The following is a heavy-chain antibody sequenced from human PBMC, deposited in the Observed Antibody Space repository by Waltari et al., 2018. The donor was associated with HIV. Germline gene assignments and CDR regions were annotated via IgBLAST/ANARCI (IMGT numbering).Heavy chain of an antibody. CDR1: GHTFTYNS. J-gene: IGHJ5*02. CDR2: SNPSSGSI. V-gene: IGHV1-2*02. CDR3: ARVRSIVSRHYDNTGSPSLDA. D-gene: IGHD3-22*01. Sequence: QLQLVQPGALCKWPGPSVTVPCTPFGHTFTYNSIPPVRQATGQGLEWMGGSNPSSGSIKDAPNMHGRATMTRDTSISTAYMGMNGLRSVDTAVYFCARVRSIVSRHYDNTGSPSLDAWGQGTLVIVSS.